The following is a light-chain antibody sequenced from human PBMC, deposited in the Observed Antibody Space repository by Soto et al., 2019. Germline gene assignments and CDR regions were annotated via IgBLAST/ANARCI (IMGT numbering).Light chain of an antibody. CDR3: QQYGSSGT. J-gene: IGKJ1*01. CDR2: DAS. CDR1: QNTDIY. V-gene: IGKV1-39*01. Sequence: DIQMTQSPSSLSASVGDRVTITFRASQNTDIYLHWYQQKPGTAPKLLIYDASSLESGVPSRFSGSGSGTDFTLTISRLEPEDFAVYYCQQYGSSGTFGQGTKV.